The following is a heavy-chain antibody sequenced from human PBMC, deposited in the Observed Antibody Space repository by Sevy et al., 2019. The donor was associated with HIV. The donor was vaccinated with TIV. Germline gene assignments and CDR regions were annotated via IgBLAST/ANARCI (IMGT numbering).Heavy chain of an antibody. CDR1: GFTFSSYG. D-gene: IGHD3-3*01. J-gene: IGHJ4*02. CDR3: ARGGDDFWSGYYLQ. V-gene: IGHV3-66*01. Sequence: GGSLRLSCAASGFTFSSYGMHWVRQAPGKGLEWVSVIYSGGSTYYADSVKGRFTISRDNSKNTLYLQMNSLRAEDTAVYYCARGGDDFWSGYYLQWGQGTLVTVSS. CDR2: IYSGGST.